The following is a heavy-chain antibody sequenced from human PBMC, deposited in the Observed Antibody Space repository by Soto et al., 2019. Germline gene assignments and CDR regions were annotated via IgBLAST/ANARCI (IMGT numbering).Heavy chain of an antibody. CDR3: ARVSSSWYKDYFDY. Sequence: QVQLVQSGAEVKKPGSSVKVSCKASGGTFSNYAISWVRQAPGQGLEWMGGIIPIFGTTNYAQRFQGRVTITADESTSTAYMALSSLRSEDTAGYYCARVSSSWYKDYFDYWGQGTLVTVSS. V-gene: IGHV1-69*12. D-gene: IGHD6-13*01. J-gene: IGHJ4*02. CDR1: GGTFSNYA. CDR2: IIPIFGTT.